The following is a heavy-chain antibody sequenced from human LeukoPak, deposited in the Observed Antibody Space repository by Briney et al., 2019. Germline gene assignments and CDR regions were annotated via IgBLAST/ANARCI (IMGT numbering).Heavy chain of an antibody. J-gene: IGHJ4*02. CDR1: NGSFSGYY. Sequence: SETLSLTCAVYNGSFSGYYWSWIRQPPGKGLEWIGEINHSGSTHYNPSLKSRVTISVDTSKKQFSLRLSSVTAADTAVYYCARGYYYDTSGPEFDYWGQGTLVTVSS. D-gene: IGHD3-22*01. V-gene: IGHV4-34*01. CDR2: INHSGST. CDR3: ARGYYYDTSGPEFDY.